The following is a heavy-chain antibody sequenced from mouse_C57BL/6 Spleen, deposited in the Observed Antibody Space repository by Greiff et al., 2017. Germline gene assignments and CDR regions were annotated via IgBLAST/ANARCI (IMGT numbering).Heavy chain of an antibody. J-gene: IGHJ4*01. CDR3: AKIYYGNYEAMDY. CDR1: GFNIKNTY. D-gene: IGHD2-1*01. CDR2: IDPANGNT. V-gene: IGHV14-3*01. Sequence: VQLQQSVAELVRPGASVKLSCTASGFNIKNTYMHWVKQRPEQGLEWIGRIDPANGNTKYAPKFQGKATITADTSSNTAYLQRSSLTSEDTAIYYCAKIYYGNYEAMDYWGQGTSVTVSS.